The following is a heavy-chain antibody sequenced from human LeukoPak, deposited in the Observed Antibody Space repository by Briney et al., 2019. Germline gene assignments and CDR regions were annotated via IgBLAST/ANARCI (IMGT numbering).Heavy chain of an antibody. CDR1: GYTFTSYA. V-gene: IGHV1-3*01. CDR2: INAGNGNT. Sequence: ASVKVSCKASGYTFTSYAMHWVRQAPGQRLEWMGWINAGNGNTKYSQKFQGRVTITRDTSASTAYMELSSLRSEDTAVYYCARNMMGATSVLFAYWGQGTLVTVSA. D-gene: IGHD1-26*01. CDR3: ARNMMGATSVLFAY. J-gene: IGHJ4*02.